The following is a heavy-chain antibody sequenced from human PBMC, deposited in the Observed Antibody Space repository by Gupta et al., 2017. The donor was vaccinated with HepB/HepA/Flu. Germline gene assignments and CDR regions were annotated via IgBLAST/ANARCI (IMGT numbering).Heavy chain of an antibody. Sequence: VKLLESGGGLVQPGGSLRLSCAAAGFTFSSYALSGARQAPGKGLEWVSAISGSGGSTYYADSVKGRFTISRDNSKNTLYLQMNSLRAEDTAVYYCAKVSNALGQGIFDPWGQGTLVTVSS. CDR1: GFTFSSYA. V-gene: IGHV3-23*01. D-gene: IGHD3-16*01. CDR2: ISGSGGST. J-gene: IGHJ5*02. CDR3: AKVSNALGQGIFDP.